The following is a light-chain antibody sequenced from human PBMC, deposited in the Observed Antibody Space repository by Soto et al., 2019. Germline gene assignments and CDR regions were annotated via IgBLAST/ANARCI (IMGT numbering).Light chain of an antibody. CDR3: QLYNDFQYT. CDR1: QSIGSG. J-gene: IGKJ2*01. CDR2: KAT. Sequence: DIQMTQSPSTLSASVGDGVTITCRASQSIGSGLAWYQQKPGQAPELLIYKATNLQGGVPSRFSGSGSGTDFSRTISSVQPVDSATYYCQLYNDFQYTVGQGTKLEI. V-gene: IGKV1-5*03.